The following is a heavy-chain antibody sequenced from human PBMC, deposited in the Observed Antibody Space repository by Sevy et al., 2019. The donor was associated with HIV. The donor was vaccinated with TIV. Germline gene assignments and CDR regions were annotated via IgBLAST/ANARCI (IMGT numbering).Heavy chain of an antibody. V-gene: IGHV4-39*01. CDR3: ARQGREYYDFWSGHWGMDV. Sequence: SETLSLTCTVSGGSISSSSYYWGWNRQPPGKGLEWIGSIYYSGSTYYNPSLKSRVTISVDTSKNQFSLKLSSVTAADTAVYYCARQGREYYDFWSGHWGMDVWGQGTTVTVSS. J-gene: IGHJ6*02. D-gene: IGHD3-3*01. CDR2: IYYSGST. CDR1: GGSISSSSYY.